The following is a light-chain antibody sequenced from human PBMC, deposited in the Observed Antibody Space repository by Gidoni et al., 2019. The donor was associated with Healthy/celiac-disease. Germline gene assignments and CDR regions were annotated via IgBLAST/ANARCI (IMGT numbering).Light chain of an antibody. J-gene: IGLJ2*01. Sequence: SYVLTQPPSVSVAPGQTARITCGGNNIGSKSVHWYQQKPGQPPVLVVYDDSDRPPGIPERFSGSNSGNTATLTISRVEAGDEADYYCQVWDSSSDLVVFGGGTKLTVL. V-gene: IGLV3-21*02. CDR3: QVWDSSSDLVV. CDR2: DDS. CDR1: NIGSKS.